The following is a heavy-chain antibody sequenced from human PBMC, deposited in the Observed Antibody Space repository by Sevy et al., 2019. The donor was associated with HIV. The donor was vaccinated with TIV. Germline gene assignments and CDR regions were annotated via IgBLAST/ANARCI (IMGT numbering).Heavy chain of an antibody. CDR3: ARHCSGTGCSHAFDI. D-gene: IGHD2-2*01. V-gene: IGHV4-34*01. CDR2: IKHSGST. J-gene: IGHJ3*02. CDR1: GGSFSGYY. Sequence: SETLSLTCAVYGGSFSGYYWSWIRQPPGKGLEWIGEIKHSGSTNYNPSLKSRVTISVDTSKNQFSLRLTSVTAADTALSYCARHCSGTGCSHAFDIWGHGTMVTVSS.